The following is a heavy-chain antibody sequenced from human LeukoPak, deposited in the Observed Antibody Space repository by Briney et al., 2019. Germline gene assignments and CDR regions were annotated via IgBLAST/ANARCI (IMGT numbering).Heavy chain of an antibody. CDR1: GFTFSSYS. V-gene: IGHV3-21*01. J-gene: IGHJ6*04. CDR2: ISSSSSYI. D-gene: IGHD5-18*01. CDR3: ARDRKVQLWLHADPLTAPV. Sequence: GGSLRLSCAASGFTFSSYSMNWVRQAPGKGLEWVSSISSSSSYIYYADSVKGRFTISRDNAKNSLYLQMNSLRAEDTAVYYCARDRKVQLWLHADPLTAPVWGKGTTVTVSS.